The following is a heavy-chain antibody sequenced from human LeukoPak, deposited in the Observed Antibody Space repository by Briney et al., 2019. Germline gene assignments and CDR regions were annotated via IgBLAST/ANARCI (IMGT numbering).Heavy chain of an antibody. CDR1: GYSISSGYY. V-gene: IGHV4-38-2*02. CDR3: AKRGRGYSYGIENWFDP. D-gene: IGHD5-18*01. J-gene: IGHJ5*02. Sequence: SETLSLTCTVSGYSISSGYYWGWIRQPPGKGLEWIGSIYHSGSTYYNPSLKSRVTISVDTSKNQFSLKLSSVTAADTAVYYCAKRGRGYSYGIENWFDPWGQGTLVTVSS. CDR2: IYHSGST.